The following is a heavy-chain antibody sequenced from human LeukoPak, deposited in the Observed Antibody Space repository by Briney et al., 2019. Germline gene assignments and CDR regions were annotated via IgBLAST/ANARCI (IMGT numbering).Heavy chain of an antibody. Sequence: SGPALVKPTQTLTLTRTFSGFSLSTSGMCVSWIRQPPGKALEWLARIDWDDDKYYSTSLKTRLTISKDTSKNQVVLTMTNMDPVDTATYYCARSPPGPTMIVENWFDPWGQGTLVTVSS. V-gene: IGHV2-70*11. CDR1: GFSLSTSGMC. J-gene: IGHJ5*02. CDR3: ARSPPGPTMIVENWFDP. D-gene: IGHD3-22*01. CDR2: IDWDDDK.